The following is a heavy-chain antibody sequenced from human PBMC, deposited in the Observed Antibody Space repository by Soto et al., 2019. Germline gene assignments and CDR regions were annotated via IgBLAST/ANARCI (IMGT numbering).Heavy chain of an antibody. D-gene: IGHD6-13*01. CDR2: IYHSGST. CDR3: ATRSGPRDERGIADYYGMDV. CDR1: GGSISSGGYS. J-gene: IGHJ6*02. Sequence: SETLSLTCAVSGGSISSGGYSWSWIRQPPGKGLKWIGYIYHSGSTYYNPSLKSRVTISVDRSKNQFSLKLSSVTAADTAVYYCATRSGPRDERGIADYYGMDVWGQGTTVTVSS. V-gene: IGHV4-30-2*01.